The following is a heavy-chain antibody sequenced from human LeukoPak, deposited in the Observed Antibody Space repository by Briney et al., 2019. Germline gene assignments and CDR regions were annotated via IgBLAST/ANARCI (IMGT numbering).Heavy chain of an antibody. CDR1: GGSISSYY. Sequence: SETLSLTCTVSGGSISSYYWSWIRQPPGKGLEWTGYIYYSGSTNYNPSLKSRVTISVDTSKNQFSLKLSSVTAADTAVYYCARLPLGAFGEVLNFDLWGQGTVVTVSS. CDR3: ARLPLGAFGEVLNFDL. J-gene: IGHJ4*02. D-gene: IGHD3-10*01. CDR2: IYYSGST. V-gene: IGHV4-59*12.